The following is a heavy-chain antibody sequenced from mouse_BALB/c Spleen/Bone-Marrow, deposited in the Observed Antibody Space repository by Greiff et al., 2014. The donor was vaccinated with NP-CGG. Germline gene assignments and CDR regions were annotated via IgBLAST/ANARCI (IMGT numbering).Heavy chain of an antibody. CDR3: ARGGNWDDFDA. Sequence: EVKLMESGGGLVQPGGSRKLSCAASGFTFSSFGMHWVRQAPEKGLEWVAYISSGSTVIFYADTVKGRFTISRDNPKNTLFLQMTSLRSEDTAMYYCARGGNWDDFDAWGAGTTVTVSS. D-gene: IGHD4-1*01. CDR2: ISSGSTVI. V-gene: IGHV5-17*02. CDR1: GFTFSSFG. J-gene: IGHJ1*01.